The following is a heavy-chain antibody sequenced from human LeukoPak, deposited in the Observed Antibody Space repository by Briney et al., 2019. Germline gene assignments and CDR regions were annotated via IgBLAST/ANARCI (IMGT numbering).Heavy chain of an antibody. CDR2: IYHSGST. D-gene: IGHD2-21*02. Sequence: KPSGTLSLTCAVSGGSISSSNWWSWVRQPPGKRLEWIGVIYHSGSTNYNPSLKSRVTISVDKSKNQFSLKLSCVTAADTAGYYCARLVLLGGEPAVVTALDYWGQGTLVTVSS. CDR3: ARLVLLGGEPAVVTALDY. V-gene: IGHV4-4*02. J-gene: IGHJ4*02. CDR1: GGSISSSNW.